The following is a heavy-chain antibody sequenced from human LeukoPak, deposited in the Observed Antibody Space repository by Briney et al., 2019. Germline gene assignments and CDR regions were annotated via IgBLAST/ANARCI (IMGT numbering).Heavy chain of an antibody. J-gene: IGHJ4*02. CDR1: GFTFDDYT. CDR3: ARDKTGTGIDY. V-gene: IGHV3-43*01. Sequence: GGSLRLSCAASGFTFDDYTMHWVRQAPGKGLEWVSLISWDGVTTYYAHSAKGRFTISRDSSKNSLFLQMNSLRTEDTALYYCARDKTGTGIDYWGQGTLVTVSS. D-gene: IGHD1-7*01. CDR2: ISWDGVTT.